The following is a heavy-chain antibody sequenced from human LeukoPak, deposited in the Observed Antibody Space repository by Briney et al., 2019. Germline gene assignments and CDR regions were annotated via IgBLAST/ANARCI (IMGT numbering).Heavy chain of an antibody. V-gene: IGHV3-11*01. D-gene: IGHD3-10*02. CDR1: GFTFSDYY. CDR3: AKDIFGWTFDY. Sequence: GGSLRLSCAASGFTFSDYYMSWIRQAPGKGLEWVSYISSSGSTIYYADSVKGRFTISRDNAKNSLYLQMNSLRVEDTALYYCAKDIFGWTFDYWGPGTLVTVSS. CDR2: ISSSGSTI. J-gene: IGHJ4*02.